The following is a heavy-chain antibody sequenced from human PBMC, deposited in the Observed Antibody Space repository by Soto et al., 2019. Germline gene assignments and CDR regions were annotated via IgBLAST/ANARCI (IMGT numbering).Heavy chain of an antibody. V-gene: IGHV3-30*18. Sequence: QVQLVESGGGVVQPGRSLRLSCAASGFTFSDYGMHWVRQAPGKGLEWMAFISYDGSNKYYADSVKGRFTISRDNSKNPLYLQMNSLRAEDTAVYYCAKEGHKAKDSDFDYWGQGTLVTVSS. CDR1: GFTFSDYG. CDR3: AKEGHKAKDSDFDY. D-gene: IGHD5-18*01. J-gene: IGHJ4*02. CDR2: ISYDGSNK.